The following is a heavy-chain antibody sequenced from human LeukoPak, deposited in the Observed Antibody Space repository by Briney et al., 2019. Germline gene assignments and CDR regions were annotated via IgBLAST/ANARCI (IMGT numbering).Heavy chain of an antibody. Sequence: ASVTVSCKASGYTFTNYGISWVRQAPGQGLEWMGWISAYNGNTNYAQKLQGRVTMTTDTSTSTAYMELRSLRSDDTAVYYCARSPYDILTGYPYYFDYWGQGTLVTVSS. CDR2: ISAYNGNT. CDR1: GYTFTNYG. J-gene: IGHJ4*02. CDR3: ARSPYDILTGYPYYFDY. V-gene: IGHV1-18*01. D-gene: IGHD3-9*01.